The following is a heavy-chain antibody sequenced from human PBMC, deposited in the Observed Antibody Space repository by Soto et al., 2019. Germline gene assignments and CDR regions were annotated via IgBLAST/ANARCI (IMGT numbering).Heavy chain of an antibody. CDR2: IYPGDSDT. CDR3: ARRLSTGWFFDF. J-gene: IGHJ4*02. Sequence: PGESLKISCNGSGYSFTSYWIGWVGQMPGKGLEWMGIIYPGDSDTRYSPSFQGQVAFSADKSISTAYLQWSGLKASDTAIYYCARRLSTGWFFDFWGQGTLVTVSS. CDR1: GYSFTSYW. V-gene: IGHV5-51*01. D-gene: IGHD6-19*01.